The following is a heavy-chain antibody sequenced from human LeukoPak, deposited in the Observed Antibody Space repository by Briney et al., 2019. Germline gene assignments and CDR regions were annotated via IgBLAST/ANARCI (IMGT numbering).Heavy chain of an antibody. Sequence: GGSLRLSCAASGFTFSNYWMHWVRQAPGKGLVWVSGINSDGSSTSYADSVEGRSTISRDNAKNTLYLQMNSLRAEDTAVYYCAVDSSGYWAFDYWGQGTLVTVSS. CDR1: GFTFSNYW. CDR2: INSDGSST. V-gene: IGHV3-74*01. J-gene: IGHJ4*02. D-gene: IGHD3-22*01. CDR3: AVDSSGYWAFDY.